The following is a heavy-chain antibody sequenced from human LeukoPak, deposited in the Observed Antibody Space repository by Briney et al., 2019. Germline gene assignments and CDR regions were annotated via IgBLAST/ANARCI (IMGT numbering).Heavy chain of an antibody. CDR3: AQDWFVDTAMVVDY. V-gene: IGHV3-23*01. J-gene: IGHJ4*02. CDR2: ISGSGGST. D-gene: IGHD5-18*01. Sequence: PGGSLRLSCAASGFTFSSYAMSWVRQAPGKGLEWVSAISGSGGSTYYADSVKGRFTISRDNSKNTLYLQMNSLRAEDTAVYYCAQDWFVDTAMVVDYWGQGTLVTVSS. CDR1: GFTFSSYA.